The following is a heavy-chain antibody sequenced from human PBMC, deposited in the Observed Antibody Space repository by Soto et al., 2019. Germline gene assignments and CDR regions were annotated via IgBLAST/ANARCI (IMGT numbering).Heavy chain of an antibody. CDR3: ANGPPASIVYYVHY. D-gene: IGHD3-16*02. CDR2: LSGPGSA. Sequence: EMQLLESGGGLVQPGGSLRLSCAASGFTFSNFAMSWVRQAPGKGLEWVSSLSGPGSAHHAYSVKGRFTISRDNSKNTLSLQMNNLRVEDTAVYFCANGPPASIVYYVHYWGQGTVVTVSS. V-gene: IGHV3-23*01. CDR1: GFTFSNFA. J-gene: IGHJ4*02.